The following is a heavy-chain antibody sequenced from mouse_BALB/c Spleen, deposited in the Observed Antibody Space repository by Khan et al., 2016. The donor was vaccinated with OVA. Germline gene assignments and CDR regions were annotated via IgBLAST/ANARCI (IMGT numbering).Heavy chain of an antibody. CDR3: ARAGYFGRSAYWYFDV. J-gene: IGHJ1*01. Sequence: EVQLVESGPGLVKPSQSLSLTCSVAGYSITSGYNWNWIRQFPGNKLEWMGCITYDGNNDYNPSLKYRISITRGTSKNQFFLKLNSVTTEDTATYYCARAGYFGRSAYWYFDVWSAGTTVPVSS. D-gene: IGHD1-1*01. CDR2: ITYDGNN. CDR1: GYSITSGYN. V-gene: IGHV3-6*02.